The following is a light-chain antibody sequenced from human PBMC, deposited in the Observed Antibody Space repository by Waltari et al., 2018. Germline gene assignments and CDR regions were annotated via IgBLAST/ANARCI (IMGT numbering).Light chain of an antibody. Sequence: EIVLTQSPGMVSLSPGARATLSCRASQSLSRVLAWYQQKPGQAPRLLIYGASTRATGIPDRFSGSGSGTDFSLTITRLEPEDFAVYYCQHYVRLPVTFGQGTKVDIK. V-gene: IGKV3-20*01. CDR1: QSLSRV. CDR2: GAS. J-gene: IGKJ1*01. CDR3: QHYVRLPVT.